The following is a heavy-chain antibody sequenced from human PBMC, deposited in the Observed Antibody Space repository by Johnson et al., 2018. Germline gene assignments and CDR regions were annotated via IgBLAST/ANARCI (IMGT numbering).Heavy chain of an antibody. CDR2: ISSSSSYI. CDR3: ARTVAQQYYYYYYYMAV. Sequence: VQLVESGGGLVKPGGSLRLSCAASGFTFSSYSMNWVRQAPGKGLEWVSSISSSSSYIYYADSVKGRFTISRDNAKNSLYLQMNSLRAEDTAVYYCARTVAQQYYYYYYYMAVWGKGTTVTVSS. J-gene: IGHJ6*03. D-gene: IGHD4-11*01. V-gene: IGHV3-21*01. CDR1: GFTFSSYS.